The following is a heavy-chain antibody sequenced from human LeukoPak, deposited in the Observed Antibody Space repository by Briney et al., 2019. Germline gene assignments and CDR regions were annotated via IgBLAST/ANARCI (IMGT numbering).Heavy chain of an antibody. J-gene: IGHJ4*02. V-gene: IGHV3-74*01. CDR2: INTDGTVT. Sequence: GGSLRLSCAACGFTFSKYWMLWVRQAPGKGLESVSRINTDGTVTTYADSVKGRFTVSRDNADNTMFLQMNSVRDKDTAVYYCATKQWLAPPPDSWGQGTPVTVSS. D-gene: IGHD6-19*01. CDR3: ATKQWLAPPPDS. CDR1: GFTFSKYW.